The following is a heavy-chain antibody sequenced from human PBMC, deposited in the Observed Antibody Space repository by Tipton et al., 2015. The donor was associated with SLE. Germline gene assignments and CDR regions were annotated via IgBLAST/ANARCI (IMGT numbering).Heavy chain of an antibody. D-gene: IGHD1-26*01. Sequence: SGFTFSSYGMHWVRQAPGKGLEWVAFIRYDGSNKYYADSVKGRFTISRDNSKNTLYLQMNSLRAEDTAVYYCAKDKGSGRPYYFDYWGQGTLVTVSS. CDR1: GFTFSSYG. CDR2: IRYDGSNK. V-gene: IGHV3-30*02. J-gene: IGHJ4*02. CDR3: AKDKGSGRPYYFDY.